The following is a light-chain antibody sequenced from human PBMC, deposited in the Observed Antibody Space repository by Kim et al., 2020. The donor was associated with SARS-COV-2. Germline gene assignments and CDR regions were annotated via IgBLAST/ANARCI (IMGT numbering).Light chain of an antibody. CDR1: SSDVGDYNY. CDR3: SSFALSNIV. V-gene: IGLV2-8*01. Sequence: PGQSVTSSCTGTSSDVGDYNYVSWYQLHPGTAPKLIIHEVNKRPSGVPDRFSGSKSGNTASLTVSGLQAEDEADYYCSSFALSNIVFGGGTQLTVL. CDR2: EVN. J-gene: IGLJ7*01.